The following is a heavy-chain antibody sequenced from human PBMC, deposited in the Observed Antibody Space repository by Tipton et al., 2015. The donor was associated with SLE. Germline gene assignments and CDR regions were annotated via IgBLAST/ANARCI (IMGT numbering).Heavy chain of an antibody. D-gene: IGHD3-22*01. J-gene: IGHJ4*02. Sequence: GLVKPSETLSLTCTVSGGSISSSGYDWGWIRQPPGKGLEWIGSFYHSGSTYYNPSLKSRVTISVDTSKNQFSLRLSSVTAADTAVYYCASPHDSSGYQLDYWGQGTLVTVSS. V-gene: IGHV4-39*07. CDR2: FYHSGST. CDR3: ASPHDSSGYQLDY. CDR1: GGSISSSGYD.